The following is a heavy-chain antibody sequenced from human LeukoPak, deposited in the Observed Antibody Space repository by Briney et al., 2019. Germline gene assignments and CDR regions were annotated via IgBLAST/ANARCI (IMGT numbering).Heavy chain of an antibody. V-gene: IGHV3-23*01. CDR3: AKGTLVSN. CDR1: GFTFTSYT. CDR2: ITTSGGST. Sequence: GGSLRLSCAASGFTFTSYTMTWVRQTPGKGLEWVSAITTSGGSTFYADSVKGRFTISRDNSENTLYLQMNSLRAEDTAVYYCAKGTLVSNWGQGTLVTVSS. J-gene: IGHJ4*02. D-gene: IGHD1-14*01.